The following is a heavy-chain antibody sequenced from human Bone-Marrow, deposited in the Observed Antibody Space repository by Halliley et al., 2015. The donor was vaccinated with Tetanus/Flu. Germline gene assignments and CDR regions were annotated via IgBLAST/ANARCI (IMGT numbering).Heavy chain of an antibody. CDR1: EYSLTTYA. CDR3: ARAPQGPPDNNNFRRKKWYFDL. CDR2: VSGLGGST. D-gene: IGHD1-20*01. J-gene: IGHJ2*01. Sequence: SLRLSCEASEYSLTTYAMAWVRQAPGKGLEWVSGVSGLGGSTYYADSVKGRFTISRDNSRNTLYLDMNSLRGDDTAIYYCARAPQGPPDNNNFRRKKWYFDLWGRGTLVTVSS. V-gene: IGHV3-23*01.